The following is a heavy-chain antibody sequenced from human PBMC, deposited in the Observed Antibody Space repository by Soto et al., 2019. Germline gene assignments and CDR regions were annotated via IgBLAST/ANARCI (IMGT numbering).Heavy chain of an antibody. CDR3: ARDLYYYDSSGYYSPGY. D-gene: IGHD3-22*01. CDR2: ISYDGSNK. Sequence: SLRLSCAASGFTFSSYAMHWVRQAPGKGLEWVAVISYDGSNKYYADSVKGRFTISRDNSKNTLYLQMNSLRAEDTAVYYCARDLYYYDSSGYYSPGYWGQGTLVTVSS. CDR1: GFTFSSYA. V-gene: IGHV3-30-3*01. J-gene: IGHJ4*02.